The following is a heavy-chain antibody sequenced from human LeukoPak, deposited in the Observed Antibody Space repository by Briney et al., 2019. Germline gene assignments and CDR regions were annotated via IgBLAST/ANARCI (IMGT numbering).Heavy chain of an antibody. CDR1: GGSLSGAY. J-gene: IGHJ4*02. CDR2: INHTGST. D-gene: IGHD3-9*01. CDR3: ARGPVRLARPYDY. V-gene: IGHV4-34*01. Sequence: SETLSLTCTIQGGSLSGAYWTWIRQPPGKGLEWIGEINHTGSTNYNPSFKSRVTMSADTPKNQFSLNLTSVTAADTALYYCARGPVRLARPYDYWGQRTLVTVSS.